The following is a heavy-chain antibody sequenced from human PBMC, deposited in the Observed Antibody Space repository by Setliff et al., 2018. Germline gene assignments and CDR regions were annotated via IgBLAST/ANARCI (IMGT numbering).Heavy chain of an antibody. CDR1: GGTFSSYG. V-gene: IGHV1-69*05. Sequence: SVKVSCKASGGTFSSYGISWVRQAPGQGLEWMGGTIPIFGTTDYAQKFRGRVTIITDESTSTAFMQLSSLRSEDTAVYYCVREGADSRSSTDYRYYMDVWGKGTTVTAP. CDR3: VREGADSRSSTDYRYYMDV. CDR2: TIPIFGTT. J-gene: IGHJ6*03. D-gene: IGHD3-22*01.